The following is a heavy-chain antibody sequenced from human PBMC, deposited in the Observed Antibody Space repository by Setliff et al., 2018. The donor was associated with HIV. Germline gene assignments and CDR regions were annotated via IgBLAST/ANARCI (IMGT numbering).Heavy chain of an antibody. D-gene: IGHD3-3*01. J-gene: IGHJ5*02. CDR1: GGSISSSSHY. CDR3: ARDDGIFGVVIIPWFDP. V-gene: IGHV4-61*09. Sequence: PSETLSLTCTVSGGSISSSSHYWSWIRQPAGRGLEWIGHIYISGSTNYNPSLKSRVTISIDASKNQFSLRLNSVTAADTAMYYCARDDGIFGVVIIPWFDPWGQGTLVTAPQ. CDR2: IYISGST.